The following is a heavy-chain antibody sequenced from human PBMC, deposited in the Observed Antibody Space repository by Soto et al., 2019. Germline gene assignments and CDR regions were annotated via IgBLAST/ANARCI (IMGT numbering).Heavy chain of an antibody. CDR3: ASQYYYDSSGSQTFDY. CDR1: GGSISSYY. Sequence: SETLSLTCTVSGGSISSYYWNWIRQPPGKGLEWIGDIYYGGGTNYNPSLKSRVTLSVDTSKNQFSLKLSSVTAADTAVYYCASQYYYDSSGSQTFDYWGQGTQVTVPS. D-gene: IGHD3-22*01. CDR2: IYYGGGT. V-gene: IGHV4-59*12. J-gene: IGHJ4*02.